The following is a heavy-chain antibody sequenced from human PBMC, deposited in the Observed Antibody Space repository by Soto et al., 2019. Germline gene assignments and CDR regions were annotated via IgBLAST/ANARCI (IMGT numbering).Heavy chain of an antibody. V-gene: IGHV4-39*01. CDR3: RSSSRYSTDV. Sequence: QLQLQESGPGLVKPSETLSLSCTVSGGSISSSFYWGWIRQPPGKGLEWIGSIYGTGNTYYNPSLKGRVTISADTSKNPFFLNLISVTAADTAVYYCRSSSRYSTDVWGQGATVTVSS. CDR2: IYGTGNT. J-gene: IGHJ6*02. CDR1: GGSISSSFY. D-gene: IGHD6-19*01.